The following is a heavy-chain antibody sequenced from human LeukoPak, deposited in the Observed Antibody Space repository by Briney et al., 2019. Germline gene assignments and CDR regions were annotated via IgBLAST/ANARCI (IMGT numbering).Heavy chain of an antibody. Sequence: GASVQVSCKASGYTFTSYGISWVRQAPGQGLEWMGWISAYNGNTNYAQKLQGRVTMTTDTSTSTAYMELRSLRSDDTAVYYCARAPATTYYDFWSGYRGYFDYWGQGTLVTVSS. D-gene: IGHD3-3*01. CDR1: GYTFTSYG. V-gene: IGHV1-18*01. J-gene: IGHJ4*02. CDR2: ISAYNGNT. CDR3: ARAPATTYYDFWSGYRGYFDY.